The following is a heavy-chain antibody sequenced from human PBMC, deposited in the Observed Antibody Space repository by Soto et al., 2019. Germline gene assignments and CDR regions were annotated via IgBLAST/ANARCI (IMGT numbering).Heavy chain of an antibody. CDR2: INPNSGGT. V-gene: IGHV1-2*02. CDR3: ARGGEPMVYASSYWYFDL. Sequence: QVQLVQCGAEVKKPGASVKVSCKASGYTFTGYYMHWVRQAPGQGLEWMGWINPNSGGTNYAQKFQGRVTMTRDTSISTAYMELSRLRSDDTAVYYCARGGEPMVYASSYWYFDLWGRGTLVTVSS. J-gene: IGHJ2*01. CDR1: GYTFTGYY. D-gene: IGHD2-8*01.